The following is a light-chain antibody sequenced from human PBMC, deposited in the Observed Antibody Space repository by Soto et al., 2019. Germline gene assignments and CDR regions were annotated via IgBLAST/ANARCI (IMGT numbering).Light chain of an antibody. CDR1: ISNIGDND. CDR2: RNY. J-gene: IGLJ2*01. CDR3: VVWDDSLSGVV. Sequence: QSVLTQPPSASGTPGQRVTFSGSGSISNIGDNDVFWYQQLPGTAPKLLIYRNYERPSGVPDRFSGSKSGTSASLAISGLRSEDEADYYCVVWDDSLSGVVFGGGTKLTVL. V-gene: IGLV1-47*01.